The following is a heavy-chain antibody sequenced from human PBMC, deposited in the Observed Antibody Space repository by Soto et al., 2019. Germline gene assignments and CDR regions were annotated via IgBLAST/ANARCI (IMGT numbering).Heavy chain of an antibody. J-gene: IGHJ4*02. V-gene: IGHV4-59*01. Sequence: LSLTCTVSGGSISSYYWSWIRQPPGKGLEWIGYIYYSGSTNYNPSLKSRVTISVDTSKNQFSLKLSSVTAADTAVYYCARVYYDSSGYYNYFDYWGQGTLVTVSS. CDR1: GGSISSYY. D-gene: IGHD3-22*01. CDR3: ARVYYDSSGYYNYFDY. CDR2: IYYSGST.